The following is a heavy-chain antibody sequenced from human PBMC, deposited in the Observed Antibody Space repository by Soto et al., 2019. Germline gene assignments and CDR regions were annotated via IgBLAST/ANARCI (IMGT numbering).Heavy chain of an antibody. CDR3: AKDRGKYSSGWYPMDY. CDR2: ISGSVGNT. Sequence: EVQLLESGGGLVQPGGSLRLSCAGSGFTFSSYAMSWVRQAPGKGLEWVSGISGSVGNTYYADSVKGRFTMSRDNSKNTLYLQMSSLRAEDTAVYYCAKDRGKYSSGWYPMDYWGQGTLVTVSS. CDR1: GFTFSSYA. J-gene: IGHJ4*02. D-gene: IGHD6-19*01. V-gene: IGHV3-23*01.